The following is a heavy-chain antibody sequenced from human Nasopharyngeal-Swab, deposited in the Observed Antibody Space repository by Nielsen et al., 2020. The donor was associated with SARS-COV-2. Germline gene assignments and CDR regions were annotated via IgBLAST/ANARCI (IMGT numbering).Heavy chain of an antibody. V-gene: IGHV3-30-3*01. CDR2: ISYDGSNK. D-gene: IGHD3-16*01. J-gene: IGHJ5*02. Sequence: GGSLRLSCAASGFTFSSYAMHWVRQAPGKGLEWVAVISYDGSNKYYADSVKGRFTISRDNSKNTLYLQMNSLRAEDTAVYYCARDQGGQFDPWGQGTLVTVSS. CDR1: GFTFSSYA. CDR3: ARDQGGQFDP.